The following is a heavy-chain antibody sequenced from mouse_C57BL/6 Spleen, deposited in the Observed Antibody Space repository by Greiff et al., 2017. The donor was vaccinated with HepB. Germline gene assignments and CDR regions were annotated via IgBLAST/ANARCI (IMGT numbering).Heavy chain of an antibody. CDR3: ARSYGSHWYFDV. CDR2: IYPGSGST. CDR1: GYTFTSYW. D-gene: IGHD1-1*01. J-gene: IGHJ1*03. V-gene: IGHV1-55*01. Sequence: QVQLQQPGAELVKPGASVKMSCKASGYTFTSYWITWVKQRPGQGLEWIGEIYPGSGSTNYNEKFKSKATLTVDTSSSTASMQLSSLTSEDSAVYYCARSYGSHWYFDVWGTGTPVTVSS.